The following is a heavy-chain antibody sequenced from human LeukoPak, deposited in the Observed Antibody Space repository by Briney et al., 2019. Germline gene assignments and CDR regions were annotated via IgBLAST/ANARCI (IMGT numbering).Heavy chain of an antibody. D-gene: IGHD5-18*01. V-gene: IGHV4-59*01. Sequence: SETLSLTCTVSGGSISSYYWSWIRQPPGKGLEWIGYIYYSGSTNYNPSLKSRVTISVDTSKNQFSLKLSSVTAADTAVYYCASQDTAMDYYFDYWGQGTLVTVSS. CDR2: IYYSGST. J-gene: IGHJ4*02. CDR1: GGSISSYY. CDR3: ASQDTAMDYYFDY.